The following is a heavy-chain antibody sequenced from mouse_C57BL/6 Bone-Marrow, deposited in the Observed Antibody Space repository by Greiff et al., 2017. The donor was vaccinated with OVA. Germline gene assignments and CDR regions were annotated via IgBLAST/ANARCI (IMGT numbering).Heavy chain of an antibody. V-gene: IGHV3-1*01. CDR2: ISYSGST. D-gene: IGHD1-1*01. J-gene: IGHJ2*01. CDR1: GYSITSGYD. CDR3: ARGSYGSSLDY. Sequence: DVKLVESGPGMVKPSQSLSLTCTVTGYSITSGYDWHWIRHFPGNKLEWMGYISYSGSTNYNPSLKSRISITHDTSKNHFFLKLNSVTTEDTATYYCARGSYGSSLDYWGQGTTLTVSS.